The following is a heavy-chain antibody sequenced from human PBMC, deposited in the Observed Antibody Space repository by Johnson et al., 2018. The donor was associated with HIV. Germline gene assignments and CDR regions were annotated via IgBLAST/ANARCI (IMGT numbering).Heavy chain of an antibody. Sequence: QVQLVESGGGVVQPGRSLRLSCAASGFTFSSYAMHWVRQAPGKGLEWVAVISYDGSNKYYADSVKGRFTISRDNSKNTLYLQMHSLRAEDTAVYYCARERARQELGLDGAFDIWGQGTTVSVS. V-gene: IGHV3-30-3*01. D-gene: IGHD6-13*01. CDR1: GFTFSSYA. CDR3: ARERARQELGLDGAFDI. J-gene: IGHJ3*02. CDR2: ISYDGSNK.